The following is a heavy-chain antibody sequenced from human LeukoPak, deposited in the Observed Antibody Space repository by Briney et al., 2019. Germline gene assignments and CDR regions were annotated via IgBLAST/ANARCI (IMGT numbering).Heavy chain of an antibody. CDR1: GFTFSSYA. CDR3: AGFIAAAGTFWFDP. J-gene: IGHJ5*02. Sequence: GGSLRLSCAASGFTFSSYAMSWVRQAPGKGLEWVSSISSSSSYIYYADSVKGRFTISRDNAKNSLYLQMNSLRAEDTAVYYCAGFIAAAGTFWFDPWGQGTLVTVSS. D-gene: IGHD6-13*01. CDR2: ISSSSSYI. V-gene: IGHV3-21*01.